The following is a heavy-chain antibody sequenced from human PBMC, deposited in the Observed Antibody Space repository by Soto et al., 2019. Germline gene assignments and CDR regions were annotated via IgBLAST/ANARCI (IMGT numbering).Heavy chain of an antibody. D-gene: IGHD6-13*01. CDR3: ARDVGAAAGTPDY. CDR1: GGTFSSYT. J-gene: IGHJ4*02. V-gene: IGHV1-69*08. CDR2: IIPILGIA. Sequence: QVQLVQSGAEVKKPGSSVKVSCKASGGTFSSYTISWVRQAPGQGLEWMGRIIPILGIANYAQKFQGRVTITADKSTSTAYMELSSLRSEDTAVYYCARDVGAAAGTPDYWGQGTLVTVSS.